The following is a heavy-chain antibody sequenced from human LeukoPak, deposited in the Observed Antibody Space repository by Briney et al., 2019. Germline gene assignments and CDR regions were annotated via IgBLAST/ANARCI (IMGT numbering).Heavy chain of an antibody. Sequence: PGGSLRLSCAASGFTFSSYAMSWVRQAPGKGLEWVSAISGSGGSTYYADSVKGRFTISRDNSNNTLYLQMNSLRAEDTAVYYCATHCSGGSCYTTIDYWGQGTLVTVSS. CDR1: GFTFSSYA. CDR2: ISGSGGST. J-gene: IGHJ4*02. V-gene: IGHV3-23*01. D-gene: IGHD2-15*01. CDR3: ATHCSGGSCYTTIDY.